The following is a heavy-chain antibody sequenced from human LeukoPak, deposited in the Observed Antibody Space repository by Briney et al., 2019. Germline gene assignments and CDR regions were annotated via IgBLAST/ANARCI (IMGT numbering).Heavy chain of an antibody. J-gene: IGHJ3*02. CDR1: GFTFSDYY. CDR3: AREGSNDAFDI. CDR2: ISSSSSYT. V-gene: IGHV3-11*05. Sequence: GGSLRLSCAASGFTFSDYYMSWIRQAPGKGLEWVSYISSSSSYTNYADSVKGRFTISRDNAKNSLYLQMKSLRAEDTAVYYCAREGSNDAFDIWGQGTMVTVSS. D-gene: IGHD4-11*01.